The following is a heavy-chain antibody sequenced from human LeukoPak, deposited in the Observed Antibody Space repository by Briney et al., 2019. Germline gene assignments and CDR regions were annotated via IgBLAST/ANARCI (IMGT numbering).Heavy chain of an antibody. CDR3: ARVPVTTGGRFDY. Sequence: ASVKVSCKASGYTFTNYYMHWVRQAPGQGLEWMGIINPSGGTTIYAQKFQGRVTMTRDTSTSTVYMELSSLRSEDTVVYYCARVPVTTGGRFDYWGQGTLVTVSS. D-gene: IGHD4-17*01. CDR1: GYTFTNYY. CDR2: INPSGGTT. J-gene: IGHJ4*02. V-gene: IGHV1-46*01.